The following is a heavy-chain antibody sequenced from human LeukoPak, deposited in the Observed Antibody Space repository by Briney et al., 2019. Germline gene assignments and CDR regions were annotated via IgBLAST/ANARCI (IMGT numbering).Heavy chain of an antibody. J-gene: IGHJ4*02. Sequence: PSETLSLTCTVSGGSISSYYWSWIRQPPGKGLEWIGYIYYSGSTNYNPSLKSRVTISVDTSKNQFSLKLSSVTAADTAVYYCARAPTDNMIAHLYFDYWGQGTLVTVSS. CDR3: ARAPTDNMIAHLYFDY. CDR1: GGSISSYY. CDR2: IYYSGST. V-gene: IGHV4-59*01. D-gene: IGHD3-22*01.